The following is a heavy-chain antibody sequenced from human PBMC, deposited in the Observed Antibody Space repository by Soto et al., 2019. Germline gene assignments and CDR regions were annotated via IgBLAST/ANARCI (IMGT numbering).Heavy chain of an antibody. CDR1: GFTFDDYA. J-gene: IGHJ6*03. V-gene: IGHV3-9*01. CDR3: AKGGGSDYYSYMDV. CDR2: ISWNSGSI. Sequence: GGSLRLSCAASGFTFDDYAMHWVRQAPGKGLEWVSGISWNSGSIGYADSVKGRFTISRDNAKNSLYLQMNSLRAEDTALYYCAKGGGSDYYSYMDVWGKGTTVTVSS. D-gene: IGHD3-16*01.